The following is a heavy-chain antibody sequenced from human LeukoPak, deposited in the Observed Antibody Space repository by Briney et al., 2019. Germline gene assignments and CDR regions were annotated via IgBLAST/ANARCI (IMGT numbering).Heavy chain of an antibody. CDR1: GFTFSTYS. CDR2: ISSSSYI. J-gene: IGHJ6*04. Sequence: MPGGSLRLSCAASGFTFSTYSMTWVRQAPGKGLEWVSSISSSSYINYPDSVKGRFTISRDNSKNTLYLQMNSLRAEDTAVYYCARERITMVRGVREDYYYYGMDVWGKGTTVTVSS. CDR3: ARERITMVRGVREDYYYYGMDV. V-gene: IGHV3-21*04. D-gene: IGHD3-10*01.